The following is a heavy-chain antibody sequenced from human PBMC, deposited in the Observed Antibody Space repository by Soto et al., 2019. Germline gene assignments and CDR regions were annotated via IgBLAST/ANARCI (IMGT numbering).Heavy chain of an antibody. J-gene: IGHJ3*02. CDR3: ARIRFELVSPGVGHAFDI. D-gene: IGHD2-8*02. V-gene: IGHV5-51*01. CDR1: GYSFTSYW. Sequence: GESLKISCKGSGYSFTSYWIGWVRQMPGKGLEWMGIIYPGDSDTRYSPSFQGQVTISADKSISTAYLQWSSLKASDTAMYYCARIRFELVSPGVGHAFDIWGQGTMVTVSS. CDR2: IYPGDSDT.